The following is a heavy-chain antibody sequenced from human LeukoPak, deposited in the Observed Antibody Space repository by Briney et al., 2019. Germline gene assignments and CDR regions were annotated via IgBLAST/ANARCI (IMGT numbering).Heavy chain of an antibody. CDR1: GFTFSTYW. V-gene: IGHV3-74*01. CDR2: INSDGSST. Sequence: GGSLRLSCAASGFTFSTYWMHWVRQAPGKGLVWVSRINSDGSSTSYADSVKGRFTISRDNAKNTLYLQMNSLRAEDTAVYYCARDRVVGSIMDVWGKGTTVTVSS. D-gene: IGHD2/OR15-2a*01. J-gene: IGHJ6*03. CDR3: ARDRVVGSIMDV.